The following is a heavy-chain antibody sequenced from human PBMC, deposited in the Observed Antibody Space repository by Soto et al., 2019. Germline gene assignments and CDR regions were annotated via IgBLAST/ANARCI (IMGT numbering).Heavy chain of an antibody. V-gene: IGHV3-7*01. D-gene: IGHD6-19*01. J-gene: IGHJ4*02. CDR2: IKQDGNER. CDR3: EIGHWLGC. Sequence: ELQLVDSGGALVQPGESLRLSCAASGFTFSDYFMTWVRQAPGKGLEWVATIKQDGNERYYVDSVKGRFTISRDNAKNSLYIQMNALRAEDTAVYYCEIGHWLGCWGQGTLVTVSS. CDR1: GFTFSDYF.